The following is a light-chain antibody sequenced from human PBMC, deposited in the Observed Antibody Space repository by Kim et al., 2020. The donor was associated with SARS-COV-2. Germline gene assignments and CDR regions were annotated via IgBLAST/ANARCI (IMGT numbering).Light chain of an antibody. Sequence: SYELTQPPSVSVFPGQTATIACSGDELGDEYACWYQQKPGQAPVLVIYEGTERPSGIPERFSGSKSGTTATLTISGTQTLDEADYYCQARDRRNAVFGGGTQLTVL. CDR2: EGT. V-gene: IGLV3-1*01. CDR3: QARDRRNAV. J-gene: IGLJ2*01. CDR1: ELGDEY.